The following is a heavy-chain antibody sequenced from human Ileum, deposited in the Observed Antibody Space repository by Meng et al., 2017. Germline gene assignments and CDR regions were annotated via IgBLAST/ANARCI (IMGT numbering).Heavy chain of an antibody. J-gene: IGHJ4*02. V-gene: IGHV4-4*02. D-gene: IGHD1-7*01. Sequence: QVEPQVSVPGRVKPSGTLSLTCAVSGGSISSSNWWSWVRQPPGKGLEWIGDIYHSGSNNYHPSLKSRVTILVDKYKNQSPLKLSSVTAADTAVYYCASLTYNWNYSADYWGQGTLVTVSS. CDR1: GGSISSSNW. CDR3: ASLTYNWNYSADY. CDR2: IYHSGSN.